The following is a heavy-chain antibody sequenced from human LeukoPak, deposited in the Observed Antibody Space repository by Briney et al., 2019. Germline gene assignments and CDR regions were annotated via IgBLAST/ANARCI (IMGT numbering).Heavy chain of an antibody. D-gene: IGHD3-16*01. J-gene: IGHJ3*02. CDR2: ISGTGLST. V-gene: IGHV3-23*01. CDR1: GFPFRSSG. CDR3: AKLMRHMMEDVYDI. Sequence: PGGPLRLSCAASGFPFRSSGMSWVRQAPGKGLEWVSFISGTGLSTYYADSVKGRFTISRDNSKSTLFMQMNSLRVEDTAVYYCAKLMRHMMEDVYDIWGQGTMVTVSS.